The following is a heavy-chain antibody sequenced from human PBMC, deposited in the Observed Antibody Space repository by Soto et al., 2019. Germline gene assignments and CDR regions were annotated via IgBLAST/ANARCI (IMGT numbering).Heavy chain of an antibody. CDR2: INHSGST. V-gene: IGHV4-34*01. Sequence: ETLSLTGAVYGGSVSGYYWSWIRQPPGKGLEWIGEINHSGSTNYNPSLKSRVTISVDTSKNQFSLKLSSVTAADTAVYYCARGGPYYDFWSGYYFWFDPWGQGTLVTVSS. D-gene: IGHD3-3*01. CDR3: ARGGPYYDFWSGYYFWFDP. CDR1: GGSVSGYY. J-gene: IGHJ5*02.